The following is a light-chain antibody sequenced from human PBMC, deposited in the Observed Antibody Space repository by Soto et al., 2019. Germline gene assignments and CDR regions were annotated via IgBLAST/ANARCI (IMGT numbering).Light chain of an antibody. V-gene: IGLV2-14*01. Sequence: QSALTQPASVSGSPGQSITISCTGTSSDVVNYNYVSWYQQHPGKAPKVIIYDVSNRPSGVSNRFSGSKSGNTASLTISGLQAEDEADFYCSSYTSSSTPYVFGTGTKLTVL. CDR1: SSDVVNYNY. CDR2: DVS. CDR3: SSYTSSSTPYV. J-gene: IGLJ1*01.